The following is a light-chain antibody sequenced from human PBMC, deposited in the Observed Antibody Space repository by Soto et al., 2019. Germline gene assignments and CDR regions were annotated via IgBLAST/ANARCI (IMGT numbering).Light chain of an antibody. V-gene: IGKV3-20*01. CDR1: QSVSSSY. Sequence: EIVLTQSPGTLSLSPGERATLSCRASQSVSSSYLAWYQQKPGQAPRLLIYGASSRATGIPDRFSGSESGTDFSLTISRLEPEDCAVYYCQQYGSSPVTFGPGTKVDIK. J-gene: IGKJ3*01. CDR3: QQYGSSPVT. CDR2: GAS.